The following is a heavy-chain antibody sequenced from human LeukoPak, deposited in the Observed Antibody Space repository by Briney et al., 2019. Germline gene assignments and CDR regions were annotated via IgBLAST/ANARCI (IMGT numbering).Heavy chain of an antibody. D-gene: IGHD6-13*01. CDR3: ARPAPAGTPWLSWFDP. CDR2: IYPGDSDT. CDR1: GYSFTSYW. J-gene: IGHJ5*02. Sequence: GESLKISCKGSGYSFTSYWIGWVRQMPGKGLEWMGIIYPGDSDTRYSPSFQGQVTISADKSISTAYLQWSSLKASDTAMYYCARPAPAGTPWLSWFDPWGQGTLVTVSS. V-gene: IGHV5-51*01.